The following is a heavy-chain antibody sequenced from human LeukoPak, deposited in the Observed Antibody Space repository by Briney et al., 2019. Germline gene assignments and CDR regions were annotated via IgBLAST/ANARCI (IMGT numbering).Heavy chain of an antibody. D-gene: IGHD6-19*01. CDR2: ISSTDAGT. V-gene: IGHV3-23*01. CDR3: ASEYVAVAGRCLDY. J-gene: IGHJ4*02. CDR1: GFSLSSYA. Sequence: GGSLRPSCAASGFSLSSYAMSWVRQAPGKGLEWVSAISSTDAGTYHADSVRGRFAISRDSSKNTLYLQMNSLRAEDTAVYYCASEYVAVAGRCLDYWGQGTLVTVSS.